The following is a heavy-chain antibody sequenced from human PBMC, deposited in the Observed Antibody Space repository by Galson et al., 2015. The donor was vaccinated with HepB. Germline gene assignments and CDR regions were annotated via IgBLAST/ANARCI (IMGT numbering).Heavy chain of an antibody. CDR1: GFTFNTYW. CDR3: ARPRDGYNDYFDY. V-gene: IGHV3-7*01. J-gene: IGHJ4*02. Sequence: SLRLSCAASGFTFNTYWMNWIRQAPGKGLEWVANIKEDGSDKNYVASVKGRFTISRDNAKGSLYLQMNGLRAEDTALYYCARPRDGYNDYFDYCGQGTLVTVSS. D-gene: IGHD5-24*01. CDR2: IKEDGSDK.